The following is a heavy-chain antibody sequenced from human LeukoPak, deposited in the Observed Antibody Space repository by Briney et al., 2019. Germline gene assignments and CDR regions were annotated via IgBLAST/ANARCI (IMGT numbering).Heavy chain of an antibody. D-gene: IGHD3-22*01. Sequence: GGSLRLSCAASGFTFSSYAMGWVRQAPGKGLEWVSGISGSGTSTYYADSVKGRFTISRDNSKNALYLQMNSLRADETAVYYCAKEVYSDSSGYFDYWGQGTLVTVSS. CDR3: AKEVYSDSSGYFDY. V-gene: IGHV3-23*01. CDR2: ISGSGTST. CDR1: GFTFSSYA. J-gene: IGHJ4*02.